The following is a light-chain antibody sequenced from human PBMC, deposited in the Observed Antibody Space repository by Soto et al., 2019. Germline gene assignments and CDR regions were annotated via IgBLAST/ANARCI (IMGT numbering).Light chain of an antibody. CDR2: DVS. CDR1: SSDVGGYNY. Sequence: QSVLTQPRSVSGSPGQSVTISCTGTSSDVGGYNYVSWYQQHPGKAPKVKIYDVSERPSGVPDRFSGSKSGNTASLTISGLQAEDEADYYCCSYAGSPRYVLGTGTKLTVL. V-gene: IGLV2-11*01. J-gene: IGLJ1*01. CDR3: CSYAGSPRYV.